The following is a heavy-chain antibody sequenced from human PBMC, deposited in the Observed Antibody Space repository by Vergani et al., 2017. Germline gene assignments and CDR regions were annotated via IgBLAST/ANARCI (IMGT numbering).Heavy chain of an antibody. CDR2: IYYSGST. CDR1: GGSVSSGSYY. V-gene: IGHV4-61*10. CDR3: ARGCVGIPGPFDY. J-gene: IGHJ4*02. D-gene: IGHD2-2*01. Sequence: QVQLQESGPGLVKPSETLSLTCTVSGGSVSSGSYYWTWIRQPAGKGLEWIGYIYYSGSTNYNPSLKSRVTVSVDTSKNQFSLKLTSVTAADTAFYYCARGCVGIPGPFDYWGQGTLVTVSA.